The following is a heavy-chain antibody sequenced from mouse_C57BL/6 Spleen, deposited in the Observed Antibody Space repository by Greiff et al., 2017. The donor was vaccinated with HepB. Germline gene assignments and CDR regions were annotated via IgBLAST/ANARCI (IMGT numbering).Heavy chain of an antibody. CDR2: ISSGSSTI. V-gene: IGHV5-17*01. D-gene: IGHD1-1*01. CDR3: ARSYYGSSYWAMDY. Sequence: EVQLVESGGGLVKPGGSLKLSCAASGFTFSDYGMHWVRQAPEKGLEWVAYISSGSSTIYYADTVKGRFTISRDNAKNTLFLQMTSLRSEDTAMYYCARSYYGSSYWAMDYWGQGTSVTVSS. CDR1: GFTFSDYG. J-gene: IGHJ4*01.